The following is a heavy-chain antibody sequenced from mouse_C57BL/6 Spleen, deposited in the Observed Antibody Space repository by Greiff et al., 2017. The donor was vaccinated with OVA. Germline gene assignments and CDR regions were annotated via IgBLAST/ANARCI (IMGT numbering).Heavy chain of an antibody. D-gene: IGHD2-12*01. Sequence: QVQLQQSGAELVKPGASVKISCKASGYAFSSYWMNWVKQRPGQGLEWIGQIYPGDGDTNYNGKFKGKATLTADKSSSTAYMQLSSLTSEDSAVYFCARDSYYPWDVDVWGTGTTVTVSS. V-gene: IGHV1-80*01. CDR2: IYPGDGDT. CDR1: GYAFSSYW. J-gene: IGHJ1*03. CDR3: ARDSYYPWDVDV.